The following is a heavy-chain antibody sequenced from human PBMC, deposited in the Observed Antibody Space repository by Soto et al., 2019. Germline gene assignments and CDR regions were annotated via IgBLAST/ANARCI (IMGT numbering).Heavy chain of an antibody. CDR1: GFTFTSYW. V-gene: IGHV3-74*01. D-gene: IGHD3-10*01. CDR2: IKGDETTS. Sequence: EVQVVESGGASVQPGGSLRLSCAASGFTFTSYWIHRVRQAPGKGLLWMSRIKGDETTSSYADSVKGRFTISRDNAKNTVYLQMNSLRAEDTAVYYCARGAFGSYYVDYWGQGTLVTVSS. CDR3: ARGAFGSYYVDY. J-gene: IGHJ4*02.